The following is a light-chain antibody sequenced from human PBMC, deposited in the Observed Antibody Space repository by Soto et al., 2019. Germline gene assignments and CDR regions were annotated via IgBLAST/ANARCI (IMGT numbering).Light chain of an antibody. J-gene: IGLJ3*02. CDR3: AACDDSLNGPV. CDR1: SSDIGSNV. Sequence: QSVLTQPPSASGTPGQRVTISCSGSSSDIGSNVVNWYRQLPGTAPKLLIYTSDQRPSGVPDRFSGSKSGTSASLAISGLRAEDEADYYCAACDDSLNGPVFGGGTKLTVL. V-gene: IGLV1-44*01. CDR2: TSD.